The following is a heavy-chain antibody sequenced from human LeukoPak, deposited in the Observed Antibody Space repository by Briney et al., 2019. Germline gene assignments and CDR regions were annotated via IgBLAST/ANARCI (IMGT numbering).Heavy chain of an antibody. CDR3: ARRSIAARNFDY. J-gene: IGHJ4*02. CDR2: ISGSGGST. Sequence: GGSLRLSCAASGFTFSSYAMSWVRQAPGKGLEWVSAISGSGGSTYYADSVKGRFTISRDNSKNTLYLQMNSLRAEDTAVYYCARRSIAARNFDYWGQGTLVTVSS. CDR1: GFTFSSYA. D-gene: IGHD6-6*01. V-gene: IGHV3-23*01.